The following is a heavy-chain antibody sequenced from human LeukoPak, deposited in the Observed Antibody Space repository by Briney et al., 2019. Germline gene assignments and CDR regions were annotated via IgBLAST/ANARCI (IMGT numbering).Heavy chain of an antibody. CDR2: ICGRGITT. Sequence: PGGSLRLSCEAPKVTFSGNDVNCGRQAPGKGLEWISYICGRGITTYYADSVKGRFTISRDNAKNLLYLQMNSLRAEDTAVYYCARDLYYFGSGNYVPGLPDYGGQGTLVTVSS. CDR1: KVTFSGND. V-gene: IGHV3-48*03. CDR3: ARDLYYFGSGNYVPGLPDY. D-gene: IGHD3-10*01. J-gene: IGHJ4*02.